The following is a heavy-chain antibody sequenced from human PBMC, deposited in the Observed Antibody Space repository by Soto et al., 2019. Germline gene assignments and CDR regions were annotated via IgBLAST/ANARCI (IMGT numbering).Heavy chain of an antibody. V-gene: IGHV3-15*07. CDR3: TFPHPYYYDSSGYRRPYYYYGMDV. J-gene: IGHJ6*02. D-gene: IGHD3-22*01. Sequence: PGGSLRLSCAASGFTFSNAWMNWVRQAPGKGLEWVGLIKSKTDGGTTDYAAPVKGRFAISRDDSKNTLYLQMNSLKTEDTAVYYCTFPHPYYYDSSGYRRPYYYYGMDVWGQGTTVTVSS. CDR1: GFTFSNAW. CDR2: IKSKTDGGTT.